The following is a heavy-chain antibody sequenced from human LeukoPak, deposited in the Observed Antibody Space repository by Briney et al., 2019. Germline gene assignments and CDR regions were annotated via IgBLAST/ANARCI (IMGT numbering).Heavy chain of an antibody. D-gene: IGHD6-13*01. J-gene: IGHJ4*02. V-gene: IGHV1-8*01. Sequence: GASVKVSCKASGYTFTSYDINWVRQATGQGLEWMGWMNPNSGNTGYAQKFQGRVTMTRNTSINTAYMELSRLRSEDRAVYYCARAGARKIAGVGYWGQGTLVTVSS. CDR3: ARAGARKIAGVGY. CDR2: MNPNSGNT. CDR1: GYTFTSYD.